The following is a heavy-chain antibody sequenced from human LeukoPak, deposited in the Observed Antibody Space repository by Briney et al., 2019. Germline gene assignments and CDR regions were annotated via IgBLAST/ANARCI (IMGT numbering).Heavy chain of an antibody. CDR1: GDSISSSYW. V-gene: IGHV4-4*02. J-gene: IGHJ3*02. CDR2: IYHSGST. Sequence: SETLSLTCGVSGDSISSSYWWSWVRQTPGKGLEWIGEIYHSGSTNYNPSLKSRVTISMDKSKNQFSLNLSSVTAADTAVYYCARRDRELRSFDIWGQGTMVTVSS. D-gene: IGHD1-26*01. CDR3: ARRDRELRSFDI.